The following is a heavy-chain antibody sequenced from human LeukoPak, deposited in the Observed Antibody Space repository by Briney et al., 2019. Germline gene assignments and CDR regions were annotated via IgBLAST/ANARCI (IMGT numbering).Heavy chain of an antibody. V-gene: IGHV5-51*01. Sequence: GESLKISCKGSGYSFTSYWIGWVRQMPGKGLEWMGIIYPGDSDTRYSPSFQGQVTISADKSISTAYLQWSSLKASDTAMYYCARIITVEMATKGGGDWFDPWGQGTLVTVSS. J-gene: IGHJ5*02. CDR1: GYSFTSYW. CDR2: IYPGDSDT. CDR3: ARIITVEMATKGGGDWFDP. D-gene: IGHD5-24*01.